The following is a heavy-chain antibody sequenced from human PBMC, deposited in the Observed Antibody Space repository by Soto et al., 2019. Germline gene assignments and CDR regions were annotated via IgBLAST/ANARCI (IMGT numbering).Heavy chain of an antibody. CDR2: IYYSGST. CDR1: GGSISSSSYY. Sequence: SETLSLTCTVSGGSISSSSYYWGWIRQHPGKGLEWIGYIYYSGSTYYNPSLKSRVTISVDTSKNQFSLKLSSVTAADTAVYYCARVNPGSGSSRYVDYWGQGTLVTVSS. D-gene: IGHD3-10*01. J-gene: IGHJ4*02. CDR3: ARVNPGSGSSRYVDY. V-gene: IGHV4-31*03.